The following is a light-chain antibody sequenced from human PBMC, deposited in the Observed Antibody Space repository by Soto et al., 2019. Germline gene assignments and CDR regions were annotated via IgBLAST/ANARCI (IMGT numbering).Light chain of an antibody. Sequence: QSVLTRPPSVSAAPGQKVTISCSGCSSNIGGNSVSWYQQLPGTAPKLLIYDDNKRPSGIPDRFSGSKSGTSATLGITGFQTGDEADYYCGSWDSSLSAYVFGTGTKVTVL. CDR3: GSWDSSLSAYV. CDR1: SSNIGGNS. V-gene: IGLV1-51*01. J-gene: IGLJ1*01. CDR2: DDN.